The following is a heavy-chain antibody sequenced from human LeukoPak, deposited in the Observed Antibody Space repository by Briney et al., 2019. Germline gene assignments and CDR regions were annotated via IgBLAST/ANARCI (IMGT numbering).Heavy chain of an antibody. CDR2: IIPIFGTA. Sequence: ASVKVSXKASGGTFSSYAISWVRQAPGQGLEWMGRIIPIFGTANYAQKFQGRVTITTDESTSTAYMELSSLRSEDTAVYYCARDSSKEYYYDSSGYWFYFQHWGQGTLVTVSS. D-gene: IGHD3-22*01. CDR1: GGTFSSYA. V-gene: IGHV1-69*05. CDR3: ARDSSKEYYYDSSGYWFYFQH. J-gene: IGHJ1*01.